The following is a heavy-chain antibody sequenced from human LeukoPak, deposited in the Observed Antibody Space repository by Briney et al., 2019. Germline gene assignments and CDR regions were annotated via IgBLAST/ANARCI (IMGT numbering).Heavy chain of an antibody. Sequence: GRSLRLSCAASGFTFSSYAMHWVRQAPGKGLEWVAVISYDGSNKYYADSVKGRFTISRDNSKNTLYLQMNSLRAEDTAVYYCARGPLGIAAAWGQGTLVTVSS. V-gene: IGHV3-30*04. CDR3: ARGPLGIAAA. CDR1: GFTFSSYA. J-gene: IGHJ4*02. D-gene: IGHD6-25*01. CDR2: ISYDGSNK.